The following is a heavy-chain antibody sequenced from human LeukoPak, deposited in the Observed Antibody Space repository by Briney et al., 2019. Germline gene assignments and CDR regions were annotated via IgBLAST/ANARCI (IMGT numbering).Heavy chain of an antibody. Sequence: PGGSLRLSCAASGFTFSSDWMSWVRQAPGKGLEWVASMKCDGSGKYYVDSVKGRFTISRDNAKQTLYLQMNSMRAEDTGVYYCARDIERAGVFLDYWGQGTLVTVSS. D-gene: IGHD6-13*01. CDR3: ARDIERAGVFLDY. CDR2: MKCDGSGK. J-gene: IGHJ4*02. V-gene: IGHV3-7*01. CDR1: GFTFSSDW.